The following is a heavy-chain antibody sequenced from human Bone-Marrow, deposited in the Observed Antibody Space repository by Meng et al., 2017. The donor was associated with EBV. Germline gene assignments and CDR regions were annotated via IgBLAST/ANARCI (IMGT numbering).Heavy chain of an antibody. CDR1: GYTFTRYD. CDR2: MDPNSGNT. J-gene: IGHJ5*02. CDR3: ARDVYASGTYRADP. V-gene: IGHV1-8*01. Sequence: QGQLVRSGPEVKKPGASVKVSCKASGYTFTRYDINWVRQATGQGLEWMGWMDPNSGNTGFAQKFQGRVTMTRNTSISTAYMELSALTSEDTAVYYCARDVYASGTYRADPWGQGTLVTVSS. D-gene: IGHD3-10*01.